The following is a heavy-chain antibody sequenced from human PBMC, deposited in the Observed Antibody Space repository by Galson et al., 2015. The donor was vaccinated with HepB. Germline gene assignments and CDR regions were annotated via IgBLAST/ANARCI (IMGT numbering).Heavy chain of an antibody. V-gene: IGHV4-34*01. CDR1: GGSLSDYY. CDR3: ARVGVSKFGGALVVPYYFDY. J-gene: IGHJ4*02. D-gene: IGHD3-16*02. Sequence: ATLSLTCAVYGGSLSDYYWTWIRQPPGKGLEWIGEIKHTGTTNYQPSLKSRVTISLDTSKNEFSLRPSSLTAADTAVYYCARVGVSKFGGALVVPYYFDYWGQGTLVTVSS. CDR2: IKHTGTT.